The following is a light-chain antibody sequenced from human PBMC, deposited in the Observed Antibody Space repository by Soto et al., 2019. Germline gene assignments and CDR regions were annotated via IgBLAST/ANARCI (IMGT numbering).Light chain of an antibody. CDR1: SSDVGSYNL. Sequence: QSALTQPASVSGSPGQSITISCTGTSSDVGSYNLVSWYQHHRGKAPKVMIYEDSKRPSGASNRFSGSESGNTASLTISGLQAEDEADYYCCSYAGGSSWVFGGGTKVTVL. CDR3: CSYAGGSSWV. V-gene: IGLV2-23*01. CDR2: EDS. J-gene: IGLJ2*01.